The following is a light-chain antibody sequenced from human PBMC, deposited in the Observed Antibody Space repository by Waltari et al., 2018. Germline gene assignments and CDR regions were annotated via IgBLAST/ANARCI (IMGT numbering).Light chain of an antibody. J-gene: IGKJ5*01. CDR3: QQYDNLPIT. CDR1: QDISNY. Sequence: DIQMTQSPSSLSASVGDRVASTCQASQDISNYLNWYQQKPGKAPKLLIYDASNLETGVLSRFSGSGSGTDFTVTISSLQPEDIATHYCQQYDNLPITFGQGTRLEIK. CDR2: DAS. V-gene: IGKV1-33*01.